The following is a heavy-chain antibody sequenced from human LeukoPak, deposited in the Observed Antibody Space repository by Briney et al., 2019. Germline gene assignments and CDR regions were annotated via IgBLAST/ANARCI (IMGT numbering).Heavy chain of an antibody. J-gene: IGHJ4*02. V-gene: IGHV3-30*18. D-gene: IGHD5-12*01. CDR2: IPYDGGYT. Sequence: PGGSLRLSCAASGFTFDSFGMHWVRQAPGKGLEWLAVIPYDGGYTYYADSVKGRVTISRDNSKNTLYLQMNSLRAEDTAVYYCAKGSGYDTDFDYWGQGTLVSVSS. CDR3: AKGSGYDTDFDY. CDR1: GFTFDSFG.